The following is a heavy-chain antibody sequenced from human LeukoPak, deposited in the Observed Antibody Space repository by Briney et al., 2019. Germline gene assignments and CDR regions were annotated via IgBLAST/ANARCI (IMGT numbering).Heavy chain of an antibody. CDR3: ASFEDCSSTSCYPDY. Sequence: ASVKVSCKASGGTFSSYAISWVRQAPGQGLEWMGGIIPIFGTANYAQKFQGRVTITTDKSTSTAYMELSSLRSEDTAVYYCASFEDCSSTSCYPDYWGQGTLVTVSP. CDR2: IIPIFGTA. J-gene: IGHJ4*02. V-gene: IGHV1-69*05. D-gene: IGHD2-2*01. CDR1: GGTFSSYA.